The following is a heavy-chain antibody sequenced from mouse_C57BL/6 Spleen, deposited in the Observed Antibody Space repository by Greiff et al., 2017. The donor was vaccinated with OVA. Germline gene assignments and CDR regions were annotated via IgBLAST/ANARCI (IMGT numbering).Heavy chain of an antibody. CDR1: GYAFSSSW. CDR2: IYPGDGDT. V-gene: IGHV1-82*01. CDR3: ARSITTEGYFDY. Sequence: QVQLQQSGPELVKPGASVKISCKASGYAFSSSWMNWVKQRPGKGLEWIGRIYPGDGDTNYNGKFKGKATLTADKSSSTAYMQLSSLTSEDSAVYFCARSITTEGYFDYWGQGTTLTVSS. J-gene: IGHJ2*01. D-gene: IGHD1-1*01.